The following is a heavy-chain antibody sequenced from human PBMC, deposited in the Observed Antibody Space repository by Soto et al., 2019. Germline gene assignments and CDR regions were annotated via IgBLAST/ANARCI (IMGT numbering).Heavy chain of an antibody. D-gene: IGHD6-13*01. CDR2: ISGSGGST. CDR1: EFTFSSYA. CDR3: AKSYSSNWYDYFDN. J-gene: IGHJ4*02. V-gene: IGHV3-23*01. Sequence: GGSLILSCAASEFTFSSYAMSWVRTAPGKGLEWVSAISGSGGSTYYADSVKGRFTIARDTSKNTLYLQMSSLRVEDTALYYCAKSYSSNWYDYFDNWGQGALVNVSS.